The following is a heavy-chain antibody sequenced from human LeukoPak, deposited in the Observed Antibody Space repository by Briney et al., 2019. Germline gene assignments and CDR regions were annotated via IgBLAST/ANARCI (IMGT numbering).Heavy chain of an antibody. J-gene: IGHJ4*02. CDR1: GGSISSYY. CDR3: ARVRRDDYDFWSGYRFVMRSGLVFDY. CDR2: IYYSGST. Sequence: PSETLSLTCTVSGGSISSYYWSWIRQPPGKGREWIGYIYYSGSTNYNPSLKSRVTISVDTSKNQFSLKLSSVTAADTAAYYCARVRRDDYDFWSGYRFVMRSGLVFDYWGRGTLVTVSS. V-gene: IGHV4-59*01. D-gene: IGHD3-3*01.